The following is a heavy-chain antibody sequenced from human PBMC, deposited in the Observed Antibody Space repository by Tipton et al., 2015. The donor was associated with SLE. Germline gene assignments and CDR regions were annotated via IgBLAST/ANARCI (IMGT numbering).Heavy chain of an antibody. CDR1: GGSFSGYY. D-gene: IGHD3-10*01. Sequence: TLSLTCAVYGGSFSGYYWSWIRQPPGKGLEWIGEINHSGSTNYNPSLKSRVTISVDTSKNQLSLKLSSVTAADTAVYYCAREHAVTMVRGVINFDYWGQGTLVTVSS. CDR2: INHSGST. J-gene: IGHJ4*02. CDR3: AREHAVTMVRGVINFDY. V-gene: IGHV4-34*01.